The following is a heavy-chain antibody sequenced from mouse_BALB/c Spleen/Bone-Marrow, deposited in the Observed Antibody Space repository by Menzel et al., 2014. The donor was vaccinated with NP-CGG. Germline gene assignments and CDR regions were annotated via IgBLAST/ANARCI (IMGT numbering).Heavy chain of an antibody. CDR3: ARGGISFDY. V-gene: IGHV1-80*01. CDR2: IYPGDGDT. J-gene: IGHJ2*01. Sequence: VKLMESGDELVRPGSSVKISCESSGYVFSTYWINWVKQRPGQGLEWFGQIYPGDGDTDYNGKFKDKATLTADKSSNTAYMKLNSLTSEDSAVYICARGGISFDYWCQGTTHTVSS. CDR1: GYVFSTYW.